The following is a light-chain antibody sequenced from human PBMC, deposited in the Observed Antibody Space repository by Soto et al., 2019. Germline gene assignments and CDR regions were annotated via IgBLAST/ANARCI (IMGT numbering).Light chain of an antibody. V-gene: IGKV1-39*01. Sequence: DIQMTQSPSTLSASIGDRVTITCRASQNINNWIAWYQQKPGKAPKFLIFAASSLQSGVPSRFSGSGSGTDFTLTISSLQPEDFATYYCRQSYSTPPITFGQGTRREIK. CDR1: QNINNW. CDR3: RQSYSTPPIT. J-gene: IGKJ5*01. CDR2: AAS.